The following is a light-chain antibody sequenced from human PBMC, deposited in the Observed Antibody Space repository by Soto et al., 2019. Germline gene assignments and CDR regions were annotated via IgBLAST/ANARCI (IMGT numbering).Light chain of an antibody. CDR3: CSHSASIHWV. Sequence: SVLTQPASVSGSPGQSITISCTGTSSYVGGYNFVSWYQQHPGNAPKLIIHEVLNRPSGVSSRFSGSKSGNTASLTISGLQAEDDAVYYCCSHSASIHWVFGGGTKLTVL. V-gene: IGLV2-14*03. CDR2: EVL. CDR1: SSYVGGYNF. J-gene: IGLJ3*02.